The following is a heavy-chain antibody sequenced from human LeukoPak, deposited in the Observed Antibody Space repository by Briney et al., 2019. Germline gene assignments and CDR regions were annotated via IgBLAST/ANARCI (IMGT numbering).Heavy chain of an antibody. Sequence: GRSLRLSCAASGFTFSSYGMHWVRQAPGKGLEWVAVISCDGSNKYYADSVKGRFTISRDNSKNTLYLQMNSLRAEDTAVYYCAKNYDFWSGYFPFDYWGQGTLVTVSS. CDR1: GFTFSSYG. D-gene: IGHD3-3*01. J-gene: IGHJ4*02. CDR2: ISCDGSNK. CDR3: AKNYDFWSGYFPFDY. V-gene: IGHV3-30*18.